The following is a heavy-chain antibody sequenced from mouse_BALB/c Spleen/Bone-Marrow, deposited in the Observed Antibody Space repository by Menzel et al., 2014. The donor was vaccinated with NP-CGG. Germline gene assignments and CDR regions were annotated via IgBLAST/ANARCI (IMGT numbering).Heavy chain of an antibody. Sequence: VQLQESGAELVKPGASVKLSCRASGYTFTSYWMHWGKQRPGQGLEWIGEIDPSDSYTNYNQKFKGKATLTVDKSSGTAYMQLSSLTSEDSAVYYCARREYYGSSYLYFDYWGQGTTLTVSS. J-gene: IGHJ2*01. CDR3: ARREYYGSSYLYFDY. D-gene: IGHD1-1*01. V-gene: IGHV1-69*02. CDR2: IDPSDSYT. CDR1: GYTFTSYW.